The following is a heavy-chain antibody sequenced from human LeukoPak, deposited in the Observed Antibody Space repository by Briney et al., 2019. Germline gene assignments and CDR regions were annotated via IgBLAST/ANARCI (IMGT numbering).Heavy chain of an antibody. CDR1: GFTFSSYW. Sequence: GGSLRLSCAASGFTFSSYWMHWVRQAPGKGLVWVSRINSDGSSTSYADSVKGRFTISRDNAKNTLYLQMNSLRAEDTAVYYCARDPVARYNWNDNWFDPWGQGTLVTVSS. V-gene: IGHV3-74*01. CDR2: INSDGSST. J-gene: IGHJ5*02. CDR3: ARDPVARYNWNDNWFDP. D-gene: IGHD1-20*01.